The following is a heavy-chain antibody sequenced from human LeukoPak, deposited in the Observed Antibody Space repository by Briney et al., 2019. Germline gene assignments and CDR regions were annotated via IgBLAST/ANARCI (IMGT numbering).Heavy chain of an antibody. Sequence: SETLSLTCTVSGGSISSSSYYWGWIRQPPGKGLEWIGSIYHSGSTYFHPSLKSRVTISVDTSKNQFSLKLSSVTAADTAVYYCARQLRRGYAFDIWGQGTMVTVSS. CDR3: ARQLRRGYAFDI. V-gene: IGHV4-39*07. D-gene: IGHD1-1*01. J-gene: IGHJ3*02. CDR1: GGSISSSSYY. CDR2: IYHSGST.